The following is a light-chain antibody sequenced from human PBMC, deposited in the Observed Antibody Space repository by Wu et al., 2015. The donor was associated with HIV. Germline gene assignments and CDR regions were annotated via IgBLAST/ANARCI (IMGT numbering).Light chain of an antibody. CDR3: QQYNSSPPT. CDR1: QSVSSD. V-gene: IGKV3-15*01. CDR2: GAS. Sequence: EIVMTQSPATLSVSPGERVTLSCRASQSVSSDLAWYQQRPGQAPRLLIYGASTRATGVSTRFSGSGSGTDFTLTISRLEPEDFAVYYCQQYNSSPPTFGGGTKVEIK. J-gene: IGKJ4*01.